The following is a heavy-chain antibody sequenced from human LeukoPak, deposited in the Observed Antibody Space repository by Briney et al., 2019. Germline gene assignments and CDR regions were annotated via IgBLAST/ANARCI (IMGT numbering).Heavy chain of an antibody. Sequence: GGSLRLSCAASGFRFNRFSMSWVRQTPGKGLEWVANIKQDGSQKEYADSVKGRFAISRDNANNFLDLQMNSLRAEDTGVYYCASVDFDNNAHYHYYLPNWRQGTRVTVSS. J-gene: IGHJ4*02. D-gene: IGHD2/OR15-2a*01. V-gene: IGHV3-7*01. CDR1: GFRFNRFS. CDR2: IKQDGSQK. CDR3: ASVDFDNNAHYHYYLPN.